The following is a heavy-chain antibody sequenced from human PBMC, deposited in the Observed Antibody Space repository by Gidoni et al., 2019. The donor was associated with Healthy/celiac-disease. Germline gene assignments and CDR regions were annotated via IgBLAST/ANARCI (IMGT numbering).Heavy chain of an antibody. D-gene: IGHD6-13*01. Sequence: EVQLVESGGGLVQPGGSLRLSCAASGFTVSSNYMSWVRQAPGKGLEWVSVIYSGGSTYYADSVKGRFTTSRDNSKNTLYLQMNSLRAEDTAVYYCARSPEWYEQQLVYYYYYGMDVWGQGTTVTVSS. CDR3: ARSPEWYEQQLVYYYYYGMDV. V-gene: IGHV3-66*01. J-gene: IGHJ6*02. CDR2: IYSGGST. CDR1: GFTVSSNY.